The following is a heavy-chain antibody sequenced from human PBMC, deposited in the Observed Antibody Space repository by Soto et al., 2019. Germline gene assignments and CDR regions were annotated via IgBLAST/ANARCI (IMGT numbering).Heavy chain of an antibody. J-gene: IGHJ5*02. CDR1: GYTFTGYY. CDR2: INPNSGGT. Sequence: QVQLVQSGAEVKKPGASVKVSCKASGYTFTGYYMHWVRQAPGQGLEWMGWINPNSGGTNYAQKFQGWVTMTRDTSISTAYMELSRLSSDDTAVYYCARGMVTGTTGRWFDPWGQGTLVTVSS. V-gene: IGHV1-2*04. CDR3: ARGMVTGTTGRWFDP. D-gene: IGHD1-7*01.